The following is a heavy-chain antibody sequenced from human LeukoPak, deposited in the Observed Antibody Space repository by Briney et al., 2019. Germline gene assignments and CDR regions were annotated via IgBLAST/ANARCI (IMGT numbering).Heavy chain of an antibody. V-gene: IGHV3-7*01. CDR1: GFTFSSYW. CDR2: IKQDGSEK. J-gene: IGHJ6*03. Sequence: GSLRLSCAASGFTFSSYWMSWVRQAPGKGLEWVANIKQDGSEKYYVDSVKGRFTISRDNAKNSLYLQMNSLRAEDTAVYYCARDYSTPYYYYYYMDVWGKGTTVTVSS. CDR3: ARDYSTPYYYYYYMDV. D-gene: IGHD6-13*01.